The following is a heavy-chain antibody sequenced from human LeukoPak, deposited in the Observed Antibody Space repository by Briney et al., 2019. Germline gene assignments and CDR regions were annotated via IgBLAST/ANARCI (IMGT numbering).Heavy chain of an antibody. J-gene: IGHJ6*03. CDR3: ARVVTTVTTYYYYYYMDV. D-gene: IGHD4-11*01. V-gene: IGHV3-21*01. CDR1: GFTFSSYS. Sequence: GGSLRLSCAASGFTFSSYSMNWVRQAPGKGLEWVSSVSSSSSYIYYADSVKGRFTISRDNAKNSLYLQMNSLRAEDTAVYYCARVVTTVTTYYYYYYMDVWGKGTTVTVSS. CDR2: VSSSSSYI.